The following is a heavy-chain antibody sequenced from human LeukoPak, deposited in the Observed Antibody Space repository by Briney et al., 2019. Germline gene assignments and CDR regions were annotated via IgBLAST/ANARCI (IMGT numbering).Heavy chain of an antibody. CDR2: IYYSGST. CDR1: GGSISSSSYY. Sequence: SETLSLTCTVSGGSISSSSYYWGWIRQPPGKGLEWIGSIYYSGSTYYNPSLKSRVTISVDTSKNQFSLKLSSVTAADTAVYYCARVEYGWSHYYYYYYMDVWGKGTTVTVSS. J-gene: IGHJ6*03. D-gene: IGHD2-8*02. V-gene: IGHV4-39*07. CDR3: ARVEYGWSHYYYYYYMDV.